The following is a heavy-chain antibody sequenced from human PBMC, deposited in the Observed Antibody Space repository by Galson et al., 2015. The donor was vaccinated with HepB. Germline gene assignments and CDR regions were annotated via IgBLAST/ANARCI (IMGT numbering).Heavy chain of an antibody. V-gene: IGHV3-21*01. D-gene: IGHD3-10*01. CDR1: GFTFSSYS. CDR2: ISSSSSYI. Sequence: SLRLSCAASGFTFSSYSMNWVRQAPGKGLEWVSSISSSSSYIYYADSVKGRFTISRDNAKNSLYLQMNSLRAEDTAVYYCARDLGGRGMVRGKGWFDPWGQGTLVTVSS. J-gene: IGHJ5*02. CDR3: ARDLGGRGMVRGKGWFDP.